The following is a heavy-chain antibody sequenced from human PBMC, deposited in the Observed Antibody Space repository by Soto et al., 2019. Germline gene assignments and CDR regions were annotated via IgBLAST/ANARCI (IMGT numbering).Heavy chain of an antibody. J-gene: IGHJ3*02. V-gene: IGHV3-33*01. D-gene: IGHD3-22*01. CDR3: ARPRGYYDSSGYYAFDI. Sequence: GGSLRLSCAASGFTFSSYGMHWVRQAPGKGLEWVAVIWYDGSNKYYADSVKGRFTISRDNSKNTLYLQMNSLRAEDTAVYFCARPRGYYDSSGYYAFDIWGQGTMVTVS. CDR2: IWYDGSNK. CDR1: GFTFSSYG.